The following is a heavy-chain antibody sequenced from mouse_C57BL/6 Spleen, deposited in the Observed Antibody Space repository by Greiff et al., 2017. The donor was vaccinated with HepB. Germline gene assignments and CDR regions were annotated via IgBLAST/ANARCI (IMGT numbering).Heavy chain of an antibody. D-gene: IGHD4-1*01. V-gene: IGHV3-6*01. CDR3: AKAGTGYAMDY. Sequence: EVKLMESGPGLVKPSQSLSLTCSVTGYSITSGYYWNCIRQFPGNKLECMVYISYDGSNNYNPSLKNRISITRDTSKNQFFLKLNSVTTEDTATYYCAKAGTGYAMDYWGQGTSVTVSS. CDR2: ISYDGSN. CDR1: GYSITSGYY. J-gene: IGHJ4*01.